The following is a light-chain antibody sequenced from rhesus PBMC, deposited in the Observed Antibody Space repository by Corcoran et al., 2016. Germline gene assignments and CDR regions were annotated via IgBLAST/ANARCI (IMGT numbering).Light chain of an antibody. V-gene: IGKV1S8*01. CDR1: QNINSN. J-gene: IGKJ4*01. Sequence: DIQMTQSPSALSASVGDRVTISCRASQNINSNLAWYQQKPGKAPKVLIYTASPLQTGIPSRFSGGGSGTDFTLTINSLQPKDSATCYCQLYYDRPFTFGGGTKVDLK. CDR3: QLYYDRPFT. CDR2: TAS.